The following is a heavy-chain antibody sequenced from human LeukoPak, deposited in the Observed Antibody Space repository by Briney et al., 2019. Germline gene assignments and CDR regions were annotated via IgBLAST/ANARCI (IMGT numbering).Heavy chain of an antibody. CDR2: INPNSGGT. CDR1: GYTFTGYY. J-gene: IGHJ4*02. CDR3: ARETGSYKGNYFDY. V-gene: IGHV1-2*02. Sequence: ASVKVSCKASGYTFTGYYMHWVRQAPGQGLEWMGWINPNSGGTNYAQKLQGRVTMTTDTSTSTAYMEVRSLRSDDTAVYYCARETGSYKGNYFDYWGQGTLVTVSS. D-gene: IGHD3-9*01.